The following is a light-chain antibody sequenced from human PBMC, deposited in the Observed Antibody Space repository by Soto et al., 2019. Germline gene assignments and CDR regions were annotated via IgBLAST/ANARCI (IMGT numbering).Light chain of an antibody. CDR3: QQSDDLQYA. V-gene: IGKV1-33*01. CDR1: QDIRKY. CDR2: DAS. J-gene: IGKJ2*01. Sequence: MQMTQSPSLLSASVGDRVTITCQATQDIRKYLNWYQQTPGKAPKLLIYDASSLETEVPPRFSGSGSGTYFTFTNSSLQPEDLATYYCQQSDDLQYAFGQGTKLEIK.